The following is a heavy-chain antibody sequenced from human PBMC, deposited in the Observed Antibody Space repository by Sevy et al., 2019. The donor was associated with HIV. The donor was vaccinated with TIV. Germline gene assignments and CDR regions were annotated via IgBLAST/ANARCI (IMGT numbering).Heavy chain of an antibody. V-gene: IGHV3-33*01. CDR1: GFTFSTYG. CDR2: IWFDGSNT. CDR3: ARDLEFYDYGDYGPAFMPDY. D-gene: IGHD4-17*01. J-gene: IGHJ4*02. Sequence: GSLRLSCAASGFTFSTYGMHWVRQAPGKGLEWVAVIWFDGSNTYYADSVKGRFTISRDIAKNTLHLQMNSLRAEDTAIYYGARDLEFYDYGDYGPAFMPDYWGQGTLVTVSS.